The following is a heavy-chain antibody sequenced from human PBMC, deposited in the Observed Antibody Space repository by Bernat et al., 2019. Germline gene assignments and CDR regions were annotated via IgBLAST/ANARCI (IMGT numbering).Heavy chain of an antibody. D-gene: IGHD4-17*01. CDR1: GFTFSSYG. Sequence: QVQLVESGGGVVQPGRSLRLSCAASGFTFSSYGMHWVRQAPDKGLEWVAVISYDGSNKYYADSVKGRFTISRDNSKNTLYLQMNSLRAEDTAVYYCAKDLADYGDYAIEFDYWGQGTLVTVSS. J-gene: IGHJ4*02. CDR3: AKDLADYGDYAIEFDY. CDR2: ISYDGSNK. V-gene: IGHV3-30*18.